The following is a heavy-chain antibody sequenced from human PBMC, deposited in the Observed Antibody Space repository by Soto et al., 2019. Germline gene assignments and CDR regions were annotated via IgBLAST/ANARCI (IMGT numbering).Heavy chain of an antibody. Sequence: QVQLVESGGGVVQPGRSLRLSCAASGFTFSNYGMHWVRQAPGKGLEWVAVIWYDGSNEYYADSVKGRFTISSDSSKNTLYLQMNSLRAEDTAISYCARTHKSIAVGAFDIWGQGTMVTVSS. D-gene: IGHD6-19*01. V-gene: IGHV3-33*01. CDR2: IWYDGSNE. CDR3: ARTHKSIAVGAFDI. J-gene: IGHJ3*02. CDR1: GFTFSNYG.